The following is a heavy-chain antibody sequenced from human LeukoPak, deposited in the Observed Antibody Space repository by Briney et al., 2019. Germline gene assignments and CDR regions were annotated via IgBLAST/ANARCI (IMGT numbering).Heavy chain of an antibody. Sequence: GGSLRLSCAGSGFTFSSHGMDWVRQAPGKGMEWVSGISPSGDITYYADSVKGRFTISRDNSKNTLYLQMNSLRPEDTAVYYCAKVNRGGYDSFDYWGQGTLVTVSS. CDR3: AKVNRGGYDSFDY. J-gene: IGHJ4*02. CDR1: GFTFSSHG. V-gene: IGHV3-23*01. CDR2: ISPSGDIT. D-gene: IGHD5-12*01.